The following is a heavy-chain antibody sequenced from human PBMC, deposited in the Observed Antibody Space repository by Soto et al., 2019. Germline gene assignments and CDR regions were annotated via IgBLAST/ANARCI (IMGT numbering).Heavy chain of an antibody. CDR3: ARHSYYDSSGYFSTQPYYFDY. Sequence: PSETLSLTCTVSGGSISSSSYYWVWIRHPPGKGLEWIGSIYYSGSTYYNPSLKSRVTISVDTSKNQFSLKLSSVTAADTAVYYCARHSYYDSSGYFSTQPYYFDYWGQGTLVTVSS. CDR2: IYYSGST. J-gene: IGHJ4*02. V-gene: IGHV4-39*01. CDR1: GGSISSSSYY. D-gene: IGHD3-22*01.